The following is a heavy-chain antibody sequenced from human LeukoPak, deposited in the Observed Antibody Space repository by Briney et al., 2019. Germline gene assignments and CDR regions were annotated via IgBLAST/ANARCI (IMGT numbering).Heavy chain of an antibody. CDR1: GGSISSGSYY. CDR2: TYTSGST. V-gene: IGHV4-61*02. J-gene: IGHJ4*02. CDR3: ARARDYYDSSGYYDSFDY. D-gene: IGHD3-22*01. Sequence: SETLSLTCTVSGGSISSGSYYWSWIRQPAGKGLEWIGRTYTSGSTNYNPSLKSRVTISVDTSKNQFSLKLSSVTAADTAVYYCARARDYYDSSGYYDSFDYWGQGTLVTVSS.